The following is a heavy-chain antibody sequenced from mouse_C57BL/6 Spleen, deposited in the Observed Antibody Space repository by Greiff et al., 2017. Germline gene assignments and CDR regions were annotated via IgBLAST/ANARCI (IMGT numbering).Heavy chain of an antibody. CDR3: ARDPLRLYFDY. J-gene: IGHJ2*01. Sequence: EVQLVESGPGLVKPSQSLSLTCSVTGYSITSGYYWNWIRQFPGNKLEWMGYISYDGSNNYNPSLKNRIAITRDTSKNQFFLKLNSVTTEDTATYYCARDPLRLYFDYWGQGTTLTVSS. CDR2: ISYDGSN. V-gene: IGHV3-6*01. CDR1: GYSITSGYY.